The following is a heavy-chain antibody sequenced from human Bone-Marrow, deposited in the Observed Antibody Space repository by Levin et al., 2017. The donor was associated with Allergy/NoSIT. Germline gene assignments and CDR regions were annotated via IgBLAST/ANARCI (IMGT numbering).Heavy chain of an antibody. D-gene: IGHD2-2*01. J-gene: IGHJ3*02. CDR1: GFSFSDYY. Sequence: SCAASGFSFSDYYINWIRQTPGKGLEWVSYISTTTYTKYADSVKGRFTISKDNVKNSLHLQMDSLRAEDTAVYYCARGGKGYDDAFDIWGRGTLVTVSS. CDR3: ARGGKGYDDAFDI. V-gene: IGHV3-11*06. CDR2: ISTTTYT.